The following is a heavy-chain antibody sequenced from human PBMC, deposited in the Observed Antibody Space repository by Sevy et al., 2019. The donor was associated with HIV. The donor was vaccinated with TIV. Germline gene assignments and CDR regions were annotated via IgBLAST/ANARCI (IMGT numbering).Heavy chain of an antibody. D-gene: IGHD4-17*01. CDR3: ARDLEFYDYGDYGPAFMPDY. Sequence: GGSLRLSCAASGFTFSTYGMHWVRQAPGKGLEWVAVIWLDGSNTYYADSVKGQFTISRDIAKNTLHLQMNSLRVEDTAVYYCARDLEFYDYGDYGPAFMPDYWGQGTLVTVSS. CDR2: IWLDGSNT. J-gene: IGHJ4*02. V-gene: IGHV3-33*01. CDR1: GFTFSTYG.